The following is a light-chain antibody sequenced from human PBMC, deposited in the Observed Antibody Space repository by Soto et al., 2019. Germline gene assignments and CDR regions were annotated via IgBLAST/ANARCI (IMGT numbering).Light chain of an antibody. V-gene: IGKV3-11*01. CDR2: DAS. CDR3: RQRSNWPIT. Sequence: EIVLTQSPGTLSLSPGERATLSCRASQSVSSYLAWYQQKPGQAPRLLIYDASNRATGIPARFSVSGSGTDFTLTISSLEPEDFAVYYCRQRSNWPITFGQGTRLEIK. CDR1: QSVSSY. J-gene: IGKJ5*01.